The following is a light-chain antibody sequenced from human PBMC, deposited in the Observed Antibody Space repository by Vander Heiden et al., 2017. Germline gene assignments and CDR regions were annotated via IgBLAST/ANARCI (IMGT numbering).Light chain of an antibody. CDR1: QSVSSY. J-gene: IGKJ3*01. CDR2: DAS. Sequence: EIVLTQSPATLSLSPGERATLSCRASQSVSSYLAWYQQKPGQAPRLLIYDASKRATGTPARFSGSGYGTDFTLTISSREPEDFAVYYCQQRSNWPPITFGHGTKVDIK. CDR3: QQRSNWPPIT. V-gene: IGKV3-11*01.